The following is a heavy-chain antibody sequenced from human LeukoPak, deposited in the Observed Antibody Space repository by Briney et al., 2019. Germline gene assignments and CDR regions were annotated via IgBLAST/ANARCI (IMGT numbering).Heavy chain of an antibody. D-gene: IGHD6-6*01. CDR2: ISRDGSNK. CDR1: GFIFSSYG. J-gene: IGHJ6*02. CDR3: ARGNAARLYYYYYGMDV. Sequence: PGGSLRLSCAASGFIFSSYGMHWVRQAPGKGLEWVAVISRDGSNKYYADSVKGRFTISRDNSKNTLYLQMNSLRAEDTAVYYCARGNAARLYYYYYGMDVWGQGTTVTVSS. V-gene: IGHV3-30*03.